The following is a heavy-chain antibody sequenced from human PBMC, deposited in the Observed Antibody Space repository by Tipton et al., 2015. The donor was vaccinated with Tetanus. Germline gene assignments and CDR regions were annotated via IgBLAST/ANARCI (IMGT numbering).Heavy chain of an antibody. Sequence: TLSLTCTVSGASVMSGEYFRSWVRHLPGKGLEAIGNTQFSGATYYDPSLKSRATISIDMSKNQFSLKLTSVTAVDTAVYFCARDFRGNGDGWYWDYWGQGTLVPVSS. J-gene: IGHJ4*02. CDR3: ARDFRGNGDGWYWDY. CDR2: TQFSGAT. V-gene: IGHV4-31*03. D-gene: IGHD6-19*01. CDR1: GASVMSGEYF.